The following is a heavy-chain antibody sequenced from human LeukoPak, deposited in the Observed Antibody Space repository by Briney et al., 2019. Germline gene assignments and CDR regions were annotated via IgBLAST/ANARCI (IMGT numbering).Heavy chain of an antibody. CDR3: ARVRDSSGYYLTGRHAFDI. CDR2: INHSGSA. D-gene: IGHD3-22*01. V-gene: IGHV4-34*01. CDR1: GGSFSGYY. Sequence: PSETLSLTCAVSGGSFSGYYWTWIRQPPGKGLEWIGEINHSGSANYNPSLKSRVTISVDTSKNQFSLKLSSVTAADTAVYYCARVRDSSGYYLTGRHAFDIWGQGTMVTVSS. J-gene: IGHJ3*02.